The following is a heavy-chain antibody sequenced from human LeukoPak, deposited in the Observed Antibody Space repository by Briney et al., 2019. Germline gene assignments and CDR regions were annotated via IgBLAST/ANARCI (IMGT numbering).Heavy chain of an antibody. D-gene: IGHD3-22*01. V-gene: IGHV3-20*04. CDR1: GFTFDDYG. CDR3: AREATDCYDSSGYHNMDV. Sequence: GGSLRLSCAASGFTFDDYGMSWVRQAPGKGLEWVSGINWNGGSTGYAEYVKGRFTISRDNAKNSLYLQMNSLRAEDTALYYCAREATDCYDSSGYHNMDVWGKGTTVTVSS. CDR2: INWNGGST. J-gene: IGHJ6*03.